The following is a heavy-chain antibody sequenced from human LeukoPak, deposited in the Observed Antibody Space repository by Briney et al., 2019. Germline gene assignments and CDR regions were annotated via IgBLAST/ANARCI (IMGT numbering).Heavy chain of an antibody. J-gene: IGHJ4*02. CDR1: GGSISSDNFF. Sequence: SETLSLTCTVSGGSISSDNFFWGWIRQPPGKGLEWIGSIYYGGSTFYNPYLNSRLTMSIDTSKSQLSLKLSSVTAADTHVYYCARHYGDYQGFWNYWGQGTLVTVSS. D-gene: IGHD4-17*01. V-gene: IGHV4-39*01. CDR3: ARHYGDYQGFWNY. CDR2: IYYGGST.